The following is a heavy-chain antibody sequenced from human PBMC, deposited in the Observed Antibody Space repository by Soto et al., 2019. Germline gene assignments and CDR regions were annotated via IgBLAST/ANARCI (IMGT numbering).Heavy chain of an antibody. CDR2: ISSSSSTI. D-gene: IGHD3-3*01. V-gene: IGHV3-48*02. CDR1: GFTFSSYS. CDR3: ARDPTSDFWSGYYRYYYGMDV. Sequence: PGGSLRLSCAASGFTFSSYSMNWVRQAPGKGLEWVSYISSSSSTIYYADSVKGRFTISRDNAKNSLYLQMNSLRDEDTAVYYCARDPTSDFWSGYYRYYYGMDVWGQGTTVTVSS. J-gene: IGHJ6*02.